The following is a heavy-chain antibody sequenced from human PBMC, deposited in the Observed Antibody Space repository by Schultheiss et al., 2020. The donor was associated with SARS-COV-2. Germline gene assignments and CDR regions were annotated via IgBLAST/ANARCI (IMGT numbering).Heavy chain of an antibody. V-gene: IGHV4-59*12. CDR1: GGSISSYY. Sequence: SQTLSLTCTVSGGSISSYYWSWIRQHPGKGLEWIGYIYYSGSTNYNPSLKSRVTISVDTSKNQFSLKLNYVTAADTAVYYCARGGTGLFDYWGQGSLVTVSS. CDR2: IYYSGST. J-gene: IGHJ4*02. D-gene: IGHD1-26*01. CDR3: ARGGTGLFDY.